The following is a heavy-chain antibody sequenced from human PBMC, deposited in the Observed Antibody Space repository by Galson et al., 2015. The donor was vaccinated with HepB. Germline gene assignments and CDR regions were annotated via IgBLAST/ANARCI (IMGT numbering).Heavy chain of an antibody. CDR1: GFTFSGSA. J-gene: IGHJ4*02. Sequence: SLRLSCAASGFTFSGSAIHWVRQTSGKGLEWVGRIGSKANNYATAYAASVKGRFTISRDDSKNTAYLHMRSLKTDDTAVYYCVRSGDFSGYSSRWGQGTLVTVSS. D-gene: IGHD6-13*01. CDR3: VRSGDFSGYSSR. V-gene: IGHV3-73*01. CDR2: IGSKANNYAT.